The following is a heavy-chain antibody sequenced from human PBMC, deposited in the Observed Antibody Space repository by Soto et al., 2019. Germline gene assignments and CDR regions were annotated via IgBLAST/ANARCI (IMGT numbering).Heavy chain of an antibody. CDR2: IKQDGSEE. CDR1: GFTFSSYW. V-gene: IGHV3-7*01. Sequence: EVQLVESGGGLVQPGGSLRLSCVDSGFTFSSYWMSWVRQAPVKGLEWVGNIKQDGSEENYVDSVKGRFTISRDNAKKSMDQQMISLGAAGTAVYYHASMAKSSRGRDACGQGTPVVVSS. CDR3: ASMAKSSRGRDA. D-gene: IGHD6-13*01. J-gene: IGHJ5*02.